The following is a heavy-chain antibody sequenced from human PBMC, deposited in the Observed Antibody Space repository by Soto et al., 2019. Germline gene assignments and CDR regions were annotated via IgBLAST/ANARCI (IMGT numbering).Heavy chain of an antibody. CDR1: GFTVSGNY. V-gene: IGHV3-66*01. CDR2: IYSGGST. CDR3: ARGAILWGYYYGMDV. Sequence: GGSLRLSCAASGFTVSGNYMSWVRQAPGKGLEWVSVIYSGGSTYYADSVKGRFTISRDNSKNTLYLQMNSLRAEDTAVYYCARGAILWGYYYGMDVWGQGTTVTVSS. J-gene: IGHJ6*02. D-gene: IGHD2-21*01.